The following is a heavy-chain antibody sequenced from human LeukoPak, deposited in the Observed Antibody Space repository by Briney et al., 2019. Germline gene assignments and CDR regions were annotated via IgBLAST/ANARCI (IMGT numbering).Heavy chain of an antibody. CDR2: IYYSGST. CDR3: ARDHAPYYYYGMDV. V-gene: IGHV4-59*01. J-gene: IGHJ6*02. CDR1: GGSISSYY. Sequence: VKPSETLSLTCTVSGGSISSYYWSWIRQPPGKGLEWIGYIYYSGSTNYNPSLKSRVTISVDTSKNQFSLKLSSVTAADTAVYYCARDHAPYYYYGMDVWGQGTTVTVSS.